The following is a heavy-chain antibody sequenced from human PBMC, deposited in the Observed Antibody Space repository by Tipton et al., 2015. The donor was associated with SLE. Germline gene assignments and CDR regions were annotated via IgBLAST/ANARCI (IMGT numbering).Heavy chain of an antibody. J-gene: IGHJ4*02. V-gene: IGHV3-23*03. Sequence: SLRLSCAASGFVFQTFAMSWVRQGPGKGLEWVSVIYGSGLTFEADSVEGRFTVSRDNSNSTLYLQLNSLRAEDTAIYYCVKGRNVVTTANFDFWGQGTLVTVSS. CDR3: VKGRNVVTTANFDF. CDR1: GFVFQTFA. CDR2: IYGSGLT. D-gene: IGHD4-17*01.